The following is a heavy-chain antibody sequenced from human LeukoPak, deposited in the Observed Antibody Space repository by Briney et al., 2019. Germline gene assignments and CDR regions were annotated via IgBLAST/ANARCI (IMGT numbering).Heavy chain of an antibody. J-gene: IGHJ4*02. Sequence: QAGGSLRLSCAASGFTFSSYSMNWVRQASGKGLEWVGRIRSTANGYATAYAASVKGRFTISRDDSKNTAYLQMDSLKTEDTAVYYCTGNYYGSGSYADFDYWGQGTLVTVSS. V-gene: IGHV3-73*01. CDR3: TGNYYGSGSYADFDY. CDR1: GFTFSSYS. D-gene: IGHD3-10*01. CDR2: IRSTANGYAT.